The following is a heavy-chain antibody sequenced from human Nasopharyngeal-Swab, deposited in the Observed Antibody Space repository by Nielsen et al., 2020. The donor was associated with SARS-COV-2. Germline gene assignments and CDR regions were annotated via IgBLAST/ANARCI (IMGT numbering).Heavy chain of an antibody. D-gene: IGHD1-14*01. V-gene: IGHV3-9*01. CDR1: GFTFDDYA. J-gene: IGHJ4*02. Sequence: GGSLRLSCAASGFTFDDYAMHWVRQAPGKGLEWVSGISWNSGSIGYADSVKGRFTISRDNSKNTLYLQMNSLRAEDTAVYYCARSPGSFFDYWGQGTLVTVSS. CDR2: ISWNSGSI. CDR3: ARSPGSFFDY.